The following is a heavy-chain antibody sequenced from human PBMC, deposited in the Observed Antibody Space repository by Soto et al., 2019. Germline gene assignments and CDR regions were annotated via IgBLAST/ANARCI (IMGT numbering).Heavy chain of an antibody. Sequence: EVQLVESGGGLVQPGESLRLSCAASGFTVSSNYMSWVRQAPGKGLEWASLIYSGGTTDYADSVKGRFTISRDNSKNTLYLQMNSLRAEDTAVYYCAARNIVAPYWGQGTLVTVSS. D-gene: IGHD5-12*01. CDR2: IYSGGTT. CDR1: GFTVSSNY. CDR3: AARNIVAPY. V-gene: IGHV3-66*01. J-gene: IGHJ4*02.